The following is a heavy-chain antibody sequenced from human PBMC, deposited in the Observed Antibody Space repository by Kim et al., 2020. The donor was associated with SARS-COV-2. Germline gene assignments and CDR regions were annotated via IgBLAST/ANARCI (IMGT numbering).Heavy chain of an antibody. V-gene: IGHV1-69*01. Sequence: QKVQGRGTITADESTSTAYMELSSLRSEDTAVYYCARARRYGSGSYTPDYWGQGTLVTVSS. CDR3: ARARRYGSGSYTPDY. J-gene: IGHJ4*02. D-gene: IGHD3-10*01.